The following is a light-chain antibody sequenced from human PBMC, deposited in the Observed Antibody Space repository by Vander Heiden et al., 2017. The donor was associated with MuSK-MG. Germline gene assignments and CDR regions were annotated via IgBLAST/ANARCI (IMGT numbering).Light chain of an antibody. CDR2: SNS. Sequence: QSVLTQSPSASGTPGQSVTISCSGSSSNVGSNTVTWYQQLPGTAPKVLVYSNSQRRSGVPDRFSGSKSGTSASLAISGLQSEDEADYYCAAWDASLNGWVFGGGTKLTVL. J-gene: IGLJ3*02. CDR3: AAWDASLNGWV. V-gene: IGLV1-44*01. CDR1: SSNVGSNT.